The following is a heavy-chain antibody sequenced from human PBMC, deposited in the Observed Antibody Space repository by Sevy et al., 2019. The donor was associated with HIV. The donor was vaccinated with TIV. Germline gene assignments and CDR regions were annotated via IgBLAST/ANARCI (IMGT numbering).Heavy chain of an antibody. CDR1: GGSISSYY. J-gene: IGHJ6*02. V-gene: IGHV4-59*13. Sequence: SETLSLTCTVSGGSISSYYWSWIRQPPGKGLEWIGYIYYSGSTNYNPSLKSRVTISVDTSKNQFSLKLSSVTAADTAVYYCARDGYSSSAYYYYGMDVWCQGTTVTVSS. D-gene: IGHD6-13*01. CDR3: ARDGYSSSAYYYYGMDV. CDR2: IYYSGST.